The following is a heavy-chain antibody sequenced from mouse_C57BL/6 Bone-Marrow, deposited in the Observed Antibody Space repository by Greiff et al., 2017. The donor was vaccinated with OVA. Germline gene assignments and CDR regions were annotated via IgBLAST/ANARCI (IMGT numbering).Heavy chain of an antibody. V-gene: IGHV5-17*01. D-gene: IGHD1-1*02. CDR3: ARDYANERSFAY. CDR1: GFTFSDYG. Sequence: EVKLVESGGGLVKPGGSLKLSCAASGFTFSDYGMHWVRQAPEKGLEWVAYISSGSSTIYYADTVKGRFTISRDNAKNTLCLQMTSLRSEDTAMYYCARDYANERSFAYWGQGTLVTVSA. CDR2: ISSGSSTI. J-gene: IGHJ3*01.